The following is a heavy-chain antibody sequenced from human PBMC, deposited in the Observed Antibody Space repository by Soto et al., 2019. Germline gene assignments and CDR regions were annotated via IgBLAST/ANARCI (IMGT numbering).Heavy chain of an antibody. Sequence: ASVKVSCKASGGTLSSYAISWVRQAPGQGLEWMGGIIPIFGTANYAQKFQGRVTITADESTSTAYMELSSLRSEDTAVYSWARKLYRGYSPGWGQGPLVPVPS. J-gene: IGHJ4*02. CDR1: GGTLSSYA. CDR2: IIPIFGTA. V-gene: IGHV1-69*13. D-gene: IGHD5-18*01. CDR3: ARKLYRGYSPG.